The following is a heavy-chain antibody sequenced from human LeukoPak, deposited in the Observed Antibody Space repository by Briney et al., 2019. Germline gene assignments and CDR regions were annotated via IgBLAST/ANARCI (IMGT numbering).Heavy chain of an antibody. D-gene: IGHD3-16*01. V-gene: IGHV3-7*03. J-gene: IGHJ4*02. CDR1: GFSFSTTW. CDR3: AGDPGWGALDY. CDR2: INIDGSQR. Sequence: GGSLRLSCAASGFSFSTTWMTWVRQTPEKGLELVSNINIDGSQRYHAFSVEGRFTISRDNVKNTLYLQMNSLRVEDTAVYYCAGDPGWGALDYWGQGALVIVSS.